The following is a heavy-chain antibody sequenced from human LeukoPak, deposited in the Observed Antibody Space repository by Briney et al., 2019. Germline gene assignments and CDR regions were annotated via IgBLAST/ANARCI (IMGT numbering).Heavy chain of an antibody. D-gene: IGHD2-15*01. J-gene: IGHJ6*03. V-gene: IGHV1-2*02. CDR1: GYTFTGYY. CDR2: INPNSGGT. Sequence: ASVKVSCKASGYTFTGYYIHWVRQAPGQGLEWMGWINPNSGGTNYAQRFQGRVTMTRDTSISTAYMELSSLRSDDTAVYYCAREPADGWPYYYYYMDVWGKGTTVTISS. CDR3: AREPADGWPYYYYYMDV.